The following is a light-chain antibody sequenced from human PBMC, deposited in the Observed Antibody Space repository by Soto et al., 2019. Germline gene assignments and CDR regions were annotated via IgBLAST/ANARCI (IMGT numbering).Light chain of an antibody. CDR2: KAS. V-gene: IGKV1-5*03. CDR1: QSISSW. J-gene: IGKJ4*01. CDR3: QQYNSYPS. Sequence: DIQMTQSPSTLSASVGDRVTITCRASQSISSWLAWYQQKPGKAPKLLIYKASSLESGVPSRFSGSGSGTEFTLTISSLQPDDFAPYYCQQYNSYPSFGGGTTVEIK.